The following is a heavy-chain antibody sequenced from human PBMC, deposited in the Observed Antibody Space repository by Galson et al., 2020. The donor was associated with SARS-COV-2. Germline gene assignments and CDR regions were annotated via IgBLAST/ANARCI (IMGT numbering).Heavy chain of an antibody. D-gene: IGHD3-22*01. Sequence: ETSETLSLTCTVSGGSISSYYWSWLRQPPGKGLEWIGYIYYSGSTNYNPSLKRRVTISVDTSKNQFSLKLSSVTAADTAVYYCARLSLGTYYYDSSGYYAPQDAFDIWGQGTMVTVSS. J-gene: IGHJ3*02. CDR1: GGSISSYY. V-gene: IGHV4-59*08. CDR2: IYYSGST. CDR3: ARLSLGTYYYDSSGYYAPQDAFDI.